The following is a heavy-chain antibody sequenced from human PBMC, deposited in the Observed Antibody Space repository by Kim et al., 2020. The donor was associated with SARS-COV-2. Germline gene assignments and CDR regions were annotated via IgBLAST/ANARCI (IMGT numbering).Heavy chain of an antibody. D-gene: IGHD3-10*02. CDR2: IYSGGST. CDR1: GFTVSSNY. V-gene: IGHV3-53*01. CDR3: ARVYAGVLFGPPNYFDY. J-gene: IGHJ4*02. Sequence: GGSLRLSCAASGFTVSSNYMSWVRQAPGKGLEWVSVIYSGGSTYYADSVKGRFTISRDSSKNTLYLQMNSLRAEDTAVYYCARVYAGVLFGPPNYFDYWGQGTLVTVSS.